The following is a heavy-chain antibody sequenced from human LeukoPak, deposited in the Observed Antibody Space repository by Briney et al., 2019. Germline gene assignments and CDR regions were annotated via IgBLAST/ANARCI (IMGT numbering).Heavy chain of an antibody. V-gene: IGHV1-58*01. CDR1: GFTFISSA. J-gene: IGHJ3*02. D-gene: IGHD3-22*01. Sequence: SVKVSCKASGFTFISSAVQWVRQARGQRLEWIGWIVVGSGNTNYAQKFQERVTITRDMSTSTAYMELSSLRSEDTAVYYCAADPRYYYDPGSAFDIWGQGTMVTVSS. CDR2: IVVGSGNT. CDR3: AADPRYYYDPGSAFDI.